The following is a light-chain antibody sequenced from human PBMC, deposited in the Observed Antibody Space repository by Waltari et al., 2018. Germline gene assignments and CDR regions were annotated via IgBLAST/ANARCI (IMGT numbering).Light chain of an antibody. CDR1: QSVSSSY. CDR3: QQYGSSTWT. V-gene: IGKV3-20*01. CDR2: GAS. J-gene: IGKJ1*01. Sequence: EIVLTQSPGTLSLSPGERATLSCRASQSVSSSYLAWYQQKPGQAPRLLIYGASSMATDIPDRFSGSGSGTDFTLTSSRLEPEDFAVYYCQQYGSSTWTFGQGTKVEIK.